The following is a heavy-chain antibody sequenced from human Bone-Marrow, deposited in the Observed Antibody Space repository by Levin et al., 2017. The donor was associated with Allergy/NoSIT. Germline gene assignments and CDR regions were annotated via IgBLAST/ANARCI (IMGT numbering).Heavy chain of an antibody. CDR3: ARARFSSDSRTNFSWFAP. V-gene: IGHV3-74*01. CDR2: IQSNGKT. D-gene: IGHD2-8*01. CDR1: GFTFSTYW. Sequence: PGGSLRLSCAASGFTFSTYWMHWVRQAPGKGLVWVSRIQSNGKTNYADSVKGRFTISRENAKNTLYLQMNSLTVDDTSVYYCARARFSSDSRTNFSWFAPWRHATLVTVSS. J-gene: IGHJ5*02.